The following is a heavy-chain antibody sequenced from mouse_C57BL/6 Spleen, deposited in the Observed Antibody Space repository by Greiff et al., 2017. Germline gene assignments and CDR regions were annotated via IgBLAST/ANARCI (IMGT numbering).Heavy chain of an antibody. J-gene: IGHJ4*01. Sequence: QVQLQQPGAELVKPGASVKLSCKASGYTFTSYWITWVKQRPGQGLEWIGDIYPGSGSTNYNEKFKSKATLTVDTSSSTAYMQLSSLTSEDSAVYYCARSDGYYEGDYWGQGTSVTVSA. CDR2: IYPGSGST. D-gene: IGHD2-3*01. CDR1: GYTFTSYW. V-gene: IGHV1-55*01. CDR3: ARSDGYYEGDY.